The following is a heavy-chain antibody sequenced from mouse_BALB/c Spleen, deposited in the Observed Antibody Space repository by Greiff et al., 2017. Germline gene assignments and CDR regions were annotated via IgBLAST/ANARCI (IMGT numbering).Heavy chain of an antibody. CDR2: ISSGGSYT. CDR3: ARGDGYYYLDD. D-gene: IGHD2-3*01. V-gene: IGHV5-6*01. Sequence: EVQGVESGGDLVKPGGSLKLSCAASGFTFSSYGMSWVRQTPDKRLEWVATISSGGSYTYYPDSVKGRVTISRDNAKNTLYLQMSSLKSEDTAMYCCARGDGYYYLDDWGQGTSVTVSS. J-gene: IGHJ4*01. CDR1: GFTFSSYG.